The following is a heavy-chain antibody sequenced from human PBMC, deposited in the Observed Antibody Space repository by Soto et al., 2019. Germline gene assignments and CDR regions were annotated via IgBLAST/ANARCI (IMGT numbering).Heavy chain of an antibody. CDR1: VGYISRYH. CDR3: ARSILWFGELLSPLFDY. D-gene: IGHD3-10*01. CDR2: IYYSGST. V-gene: IGHV4-59*01. Sequence: SETLSLTCTLPVGYISRYHWCSIRQPPRKGLEWIGYIYYSGSTNYNPSLKSRVTISVDTSKNQFSLKLSSVTAADTAVYYRARSILWFGELLSPLFDYWGQGTLVTVSS. J-gene: IGHJ4*02.